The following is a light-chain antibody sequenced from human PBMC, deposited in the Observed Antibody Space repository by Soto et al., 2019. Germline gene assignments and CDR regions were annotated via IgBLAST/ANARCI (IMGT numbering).Light chain of an antibody. CDR3: SSYTGRGTLVV. J-gene: IGLJ1*01. CDR1: SSDVGGYNY. Sequence: QSALTQPASVSGSPGQSITISCTGTSSDVGGYNYVSWYQQHPGKAPKLMIYEVSNRPSGVSNRFSGSKSGNTASLTISGVQAEDEADYYCSSYTGRGTLVVFGTGTKLTVL. CDR2: EVS. V-gene: IGLV2-14*01.